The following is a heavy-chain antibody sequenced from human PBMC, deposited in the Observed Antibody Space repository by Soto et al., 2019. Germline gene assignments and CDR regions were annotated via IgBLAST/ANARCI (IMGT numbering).Heavy chain of an antibody. V-gene: IGHV3-30*15. D-gene: IGHD3-16*02. CDR3: ARDRLRLGELSLIGYFDY. Sequence: QVQLVESGGTVVQPGRSRGLSCEASGFPFTSYAMHWVRQAPGKGLEWVAVISYDGINEYYADSVKGRFTISRDNSKNTLFLQMSSLRVEDTAVYYCARDRLRLGELSLIGYFDYWGQGTLVTVSS. J-gene: IGHJ4*02. CDR1: GFPFTSYA. CDR2: ISYDGINE.